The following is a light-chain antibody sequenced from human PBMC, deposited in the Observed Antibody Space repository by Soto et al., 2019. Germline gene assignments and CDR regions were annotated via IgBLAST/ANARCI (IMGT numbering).Light chain of an antibody. CDR1: SSDIGGYAY. CDR3: GSYSSSSTVV. CDR2: EVS. J-gene: IGLJ2*01. V-gene: IGLV2-14*01. Sequence: QSALPQPASVSGSPVPSITISCTGTSSDIGGYAYVSWYQHHPGKGPKLMIYEVSNRPSGVSDRFSGSNSGNTDTLTISGLQAEDESDYHCGSYSSSSTVVFGGGTTLTAL.